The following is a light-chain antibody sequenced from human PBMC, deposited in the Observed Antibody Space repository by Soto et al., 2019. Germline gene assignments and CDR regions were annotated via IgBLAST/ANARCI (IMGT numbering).Light chain of an antibody. V-gene: IGLV2-8*01. CDR2: EVN. Sequence: QSALTQPPSASGSPGQSVAISCTGTSSDVGGYNYVSGYQQHPVKAPKLMIYEVNKRPSGVPDRFSGSKSGNTASLTVSGLQAEDEAEYYCSSYAGSSNVFGTGTKLTVL. J-gene: IGLJ1*01. CDR1: SSDVGGYNY. CDR3: SSYAGSSNV.